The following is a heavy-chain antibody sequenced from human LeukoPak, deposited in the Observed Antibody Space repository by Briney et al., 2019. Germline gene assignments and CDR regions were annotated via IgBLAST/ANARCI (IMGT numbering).Heavy chain of an antibody. V-gene: IGHV4-39*01. D-gene: IGHD2-15*01. CDR1: GGSISSTINY. Sequence: PSETLSLTCTVSGGSISSTINYWGWIRQPPGKGLEWIGSIYSSGSTYYNPSLKSRVTISVDTSKNQFSLRLSSVTAADSAVYYCARQKDRYDAFDVWGQGTMVTVSS. CDR3: ARQKDRYDAFDV. J-gene: IGHJ3*01. CDR2: IYSSGST.